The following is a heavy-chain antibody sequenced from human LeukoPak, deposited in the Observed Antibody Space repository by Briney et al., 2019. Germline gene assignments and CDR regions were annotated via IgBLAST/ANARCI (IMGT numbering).Heavy chain of an antibody. D-gene: IGHD5-24*01. V-gene: IGHV3-7*01. Sequence: GGSLRLSCEASGFTFSGNWMSWVRQAPGKGLEWVASINPDGSQRLYVDSVKGRFTISRDNTKGSLYLQMNSLGAEDTAMYYCAKLLGTATTYDSWGQGTRVTVSS. CDR3: AKLLGTATTYDS. CDR2: INPDGSQR. J-gene: IGHJ4*02. CDR1: GFTFSGNW.